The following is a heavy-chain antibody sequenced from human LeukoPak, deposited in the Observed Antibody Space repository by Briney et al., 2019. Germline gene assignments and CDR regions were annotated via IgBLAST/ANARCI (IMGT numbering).Heavy chain of an antibody. V-gene: IGHV3-66*01. D-gene: IGHD5-12*01. CDR3: AREYSGYDSVSGYFDY. Sequence: GGSVTLPCAASRHAVNINYTRCPPHATEKGLEGVSVGYSGCSTYYADCVMGRFTITRDNSKNTLYLQMNSLRADDKAVYYCAREYSGYDSVSGYFDYWGQGTLVTVSS. J-gene: IGHJ4*02. CDR2: GYSGCST. CDR1: RHAVNINY.